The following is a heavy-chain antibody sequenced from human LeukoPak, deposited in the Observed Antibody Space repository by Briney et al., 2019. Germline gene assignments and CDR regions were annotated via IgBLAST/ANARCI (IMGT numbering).Heavy chain of an antibody. CDR2: IKSKTDGGTT. J-gene: IGHJ4*02. CDR1: GFTFSNAW. CDR3: TIDLEAYIVVVPAAH. V-gene: IGHV3-15*01. D-gene: IGHD2-2*01. Sequence: GGSLRLSCAASGFTFSNAWMSWVRQAPGKGLEWVGRIKSKTDGGTTDYAAPVKGRFTISRDDSKNTLYLQMNSLKTEDTAVYYCTIDLEAYIVVVPAAHWGQGTLVTVSS.